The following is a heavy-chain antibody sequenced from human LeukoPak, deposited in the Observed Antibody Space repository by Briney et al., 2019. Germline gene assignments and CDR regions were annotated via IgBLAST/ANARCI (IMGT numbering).Heavy chain of an antibody. J-gene: IGHJ4*02. D-gene: IGHD3-22*01. CDR1: GFTFSDYA. CDR2: LSGAGRAS. Sequence: GGSLRLSCAASGFTFSDYAMSWVRQAPAKGLEWVAALSGAGRASYYAGSVKGRFTISRDNSKNTLYLQMNSLRVEDTAVYFCARDCSASSSDYYPLGYWGQGTLVTISS. CDR3: ARDCSASSSDYYPLGY. V-gene: IGHV3-23*01.